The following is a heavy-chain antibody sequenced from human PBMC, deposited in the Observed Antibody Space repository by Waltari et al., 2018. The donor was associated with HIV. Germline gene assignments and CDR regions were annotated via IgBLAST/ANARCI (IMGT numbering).Heavy chain of an antibody. V-gene: IGHV4-4*07. CDR1: GYSISSYY. J-gene: IGHJ6*02. CDR2: IFTSGST. Sequence: QVQLQESGPGLVKPSETLSLTCTGSGYSISSYYWTWIRRPAGKGLEWIGRIFTSGSTSYNPSLKSRVTMSLDTSKNQFSLKLTSVTAADTAVYYCAREEYYDILTGPPYGLDVWGQGTTVTVSS. CDR3: AREEYYDILTGPPYGLDV. D-gene: IGHD3-9*01.